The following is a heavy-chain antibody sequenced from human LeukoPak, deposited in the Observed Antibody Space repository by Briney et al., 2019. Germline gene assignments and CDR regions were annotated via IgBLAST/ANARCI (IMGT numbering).Heavy chain of an antibody. CDR1: GFTVSSNY. J-gene: IGHJ4*02. V-gene: IGHV3-53*01. D-gene: IGHD2-2*01. Sequence: GGSLRLSCAASGFTVSSNYMSWVRQAPGKGLEWVSVIYSGGSTYYADSVKGRFTTSRDNSKNTLYLQMNSLRAEDTAVYYCAKTSRGWSHFDYWAREPWSPSPQ. CDR3: AKTSRGWSHFDY. CDR2: IYSGGST.